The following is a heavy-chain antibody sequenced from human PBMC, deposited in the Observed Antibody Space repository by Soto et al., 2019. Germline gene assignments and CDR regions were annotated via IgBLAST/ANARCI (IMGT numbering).Heavy chain of an antibody. D-gene: IGHD1-26*01. CDR2: ISYDGNRE. CDR3: ARGGYSGRSDGLDI. CDR1: GFTFSAYT. J-gene: IGHJ3*02. V-gene: IGHV3-30-3*01. Sequence: QVQLVESGGGAVQPGRSLRLSCAASGFTFSAYTMHWVRQPPGKGLEWVAVISYDGNRERYTDPVKGRFTVSRDNSKRTLYLQMNSLKSEGTAVYDCARGGYSGRSDGLDIWGQGTMVTVSS.